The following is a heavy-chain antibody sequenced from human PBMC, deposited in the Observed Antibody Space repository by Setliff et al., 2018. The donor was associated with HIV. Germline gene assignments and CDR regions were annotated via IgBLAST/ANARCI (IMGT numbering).Heavy chain of an antibody. V-gene: IGHV4-39*07. CDR1: GGSISSSSYY. D-gene: IGHD6-19*01. CDR2: IHYNEKT. CDR3: ARARSDWYNVRPYYFDL. Sequence: SETLSLTCTVSGGSISSSSYYWAWIRQPPGKGLEYIGSIHYNEKTYYNPSLKSRVTISVDTSKNQFSLTLSSVTAADTAVYYCARARSDWYNVRPYYFDLWGQGTPVTVSS. J-gene: IGHJ4*02.